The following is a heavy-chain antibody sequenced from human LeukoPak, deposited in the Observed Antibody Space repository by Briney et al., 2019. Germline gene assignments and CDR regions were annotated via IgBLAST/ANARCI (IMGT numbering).Heavy chain of an antibody. D-gene: IGHD3-10*01. Sequence: GGSLRLSCAASGFTFSSYSMSWVRQAPGKGLEWVSAISGSGGSTYYADSVKGRFTISRDNSKNTLYLQMNSLRAEDTAVYYCAKLDGVRGVWGYQTYYFDYWGQGTLVTVSS. CDR3: AKLDGVRGVWGYQTYYFDY. V-gene: IGHV3-23*01. CDR1: GFTFSSYS. CDR2: ISGSGGST. J-gene: IGHJ4*02.